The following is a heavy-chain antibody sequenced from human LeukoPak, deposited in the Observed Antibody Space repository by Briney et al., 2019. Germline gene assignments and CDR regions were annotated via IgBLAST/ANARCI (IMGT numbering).Heavy chain of an antibody. D-gene: IGHD3-10*01. CDR2: INHSGST. J-gene: IGHJ4*02. Sequence: SETLSLTCAVYGGSFSGYYWSWIRQPPGKGLEWIGEINHSGSTNYNPSLTSRVTISVDTSKNQFSLKLSSVTAADTAVYYCARRRGTMVRGVRYYFDYWGQGTLVTVSS. CDR3: ARRRGTMVRGVRYYFDY. CDR1: GGSFSGYY. V-gene: IGHV4-34*01.